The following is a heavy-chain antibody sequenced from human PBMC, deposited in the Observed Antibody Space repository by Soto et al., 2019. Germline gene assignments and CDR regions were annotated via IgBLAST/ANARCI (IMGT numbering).Heavy chain of an antibody. J-gene: IGHJ4*02. Sequence: QVQLQESGPGLLKPSETLSLTCSVSGGSVNNRTYYWSWIRQPPGKRLEWIGYVYYSGTTNYNPSLKSRVSISVDTSKNQFSLSLSSVTAAHTALYYCARTTAVPNTLRSRYYFDYWGQGTLVTVSS. V-gene: IGHV4-61*01. CDR1: GGSVNNRTYY. D-gene: IGHD4-17*01. CDR3: ARTTAVPNTLRSRYYFDY. CDR2: VYYSGTT.